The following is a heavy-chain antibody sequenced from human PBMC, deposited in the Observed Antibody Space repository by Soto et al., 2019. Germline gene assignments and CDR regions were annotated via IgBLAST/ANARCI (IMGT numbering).Heavy chain of an antibody. D-gene: IGHD3-9*01. Sequence: GGSLRLSCAASGFTFNAYTMHWVRQAPGKGLEWVSLISWDGGITYYGDSVKGRFTVSRDNSDNSLYLQMTSLRSDDTAFYYCAKDSYDILTGQKRYFDSWGQGDLVTVSS. V-gene: IGHV3-43*01. CDR1: GFTFNAYT. J-gene: IGHJ4*02. CDR3: AKDSYDILTGQKRYFDS. CDR2: ISWDGGIT.